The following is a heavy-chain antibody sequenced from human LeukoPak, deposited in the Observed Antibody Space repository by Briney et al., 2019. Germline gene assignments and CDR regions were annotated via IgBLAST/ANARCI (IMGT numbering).Heavy chain of an antibody. Sequence: SETLSLTCTVSGGSISTYYWSGIRQPPGKGLEWIGYIYYSGSTNYNPSLKSRVTISVDTSKNQFSLKLSSVTAADTAVYYCARIIHSYGYYYGMDVWGQGTTVTVSS. D-gene: IGHD5-18*01. CDR2: IYYSGST. J-gene: IGHJ6*02. CDR3: ARIIHSYGYYYGMDV. CDR1: GGSISTYY. V-gene: IGHV4-59*01.